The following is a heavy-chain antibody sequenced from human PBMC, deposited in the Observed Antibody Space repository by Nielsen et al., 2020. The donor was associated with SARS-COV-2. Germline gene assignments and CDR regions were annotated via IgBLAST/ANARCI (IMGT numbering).Heavy chain of an antibody. J-gene: IGHJ6*02. Sequence: ASVKVSCKASGYTFTGYYMHWVRQAPGQGLEWMGWISAYNGNTNYAQKFQGRVTITADKSTSTAYMELSSLRSEDTAVYYCARNYQIFGVVIYYYYGMDVWGQGTTVTVSS. V-gene: IGHV1-18*04. CDR2: ISAYNGNT. CDR3: ARNYQIFGVVIYYYYGMDV. CDR1: GYTFTGYY. D-gene: IGHD3-3*01.